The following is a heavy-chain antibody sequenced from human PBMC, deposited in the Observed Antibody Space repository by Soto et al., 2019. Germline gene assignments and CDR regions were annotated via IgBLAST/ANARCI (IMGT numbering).Heavy chain of an antibody. CDR1: VGSIISYY. CDR3: ARDSSSWYPQYFDY. V-gene: IGHV4-4*07. D-gene: IGHD6-13*01. CDR2: IYTSGST. J-gene: IGHJ4*02. Sequence: SETLSLTCTVSVGSIISYYWSWIRQPAGKGLEWIGRIYTSGSTNYNPSLKSRVTMSVDTSKNQFSLKLSSVTAADTAVYYCARDSSSWYPQYFDYWGQGTLVTVSS.